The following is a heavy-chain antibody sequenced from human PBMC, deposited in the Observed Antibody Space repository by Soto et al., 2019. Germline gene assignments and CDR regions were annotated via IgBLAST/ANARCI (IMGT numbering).Heavy chain of an antibody. Sequence: PVGSLRLSCEGSGFIFGKYDMYWVRHSPGKGLEWVTKISHDGRNKDYEDSVQGRFTISRDNSRDTMYLEMNSLRPEDTAIYYCARDRGSSFLGGGIYGLGVWGQGTSVTVSS. V-gene: IGHV3-30*03. J-gene: IGHJ6*02. CDR3: ARDRGSSFLGGGIYGLGV. CDR1: GFIFGKYD. CDR2: ISHDGRNK. D-gene: IGHD6-6*01.